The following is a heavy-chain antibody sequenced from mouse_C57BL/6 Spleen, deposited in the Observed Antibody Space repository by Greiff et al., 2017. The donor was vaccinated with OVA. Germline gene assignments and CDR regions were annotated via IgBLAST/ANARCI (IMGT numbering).Heavy chain of an antibody. V-gene: IGHV1-15*01. CDR3: TRDYYDGSSYFDY. J-gene: IGHJ2*01. Sequence: VKLMESGAELVRPGASVTLSCKASGYTFTDYEMHWVKQTPVHGLEWIGAIDPETGGTAYNQKFKGKAILTADKSSSTAYMELRSLTSEDSAVYYCTRDYYDGSSYFDYWGQGTTLTVSS. CDR1: GYTFTDYE. D-gene: IGHD1-1*01. CDR2: IDPETGGT.